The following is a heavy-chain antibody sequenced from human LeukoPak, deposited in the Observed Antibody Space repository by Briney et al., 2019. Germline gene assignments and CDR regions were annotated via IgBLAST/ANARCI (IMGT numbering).Heavy chain of an antibody. J-gene: IGHJ4*02. CDR3: ARDDRV. CDR2: IYSGGNT. Sequence: SGGSLRLSCAASGFTVSSNYMSWVRQAPGKGREWVSVIYSGGNTYYADSVKGRFTIPRDNSKNTLYLQMNSLRAEDTAVYYCARDDRVWGQGTLVTVSS. CDR1: GFTVSSNY. V-gene: IGHV3-53*01.